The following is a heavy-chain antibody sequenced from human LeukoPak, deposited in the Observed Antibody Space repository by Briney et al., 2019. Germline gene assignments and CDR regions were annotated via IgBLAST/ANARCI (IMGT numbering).Heavy chain of an antibody. J-gene: IGHJ4*02. Sequence: GGSLRLSCAASGFTFSNYAMSWVRQAPGKGLEWVSTISGGGGSTYYADSVKGRVTISRDNSKNTLYLQMNSLRAEDTGVYYCTRDPFDYWGQGTLVTVSS. CDR1: GFTFSNYA. V-gene: IGHV3-23*01. D-gene: IGHD5-24*01. CDR3: TRDPFDY. CDR2: ISGGGGST.